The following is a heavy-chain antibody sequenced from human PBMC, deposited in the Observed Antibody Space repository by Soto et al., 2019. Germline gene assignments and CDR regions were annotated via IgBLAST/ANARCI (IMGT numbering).Heavy chain of an antibody. D-gene: IGHD3-10*01. CDR3: ARDLRGSGSYYRGRRYYGMDV. CDR1: GGTFSSYA. CDR2: IIPIFGTA. V-gene: IGHV1-69*01. Sequence: QVQLVQSGAEVKKPGSSVKVSCKASGGTFSSYAISWVRQAPGQGLEWMGGIIPIFGTANYAQKFQGRVTITADESTSTAYMELSSLRSEDTAVYYCARDLRGSGSYYRGRRYYGMDVWGQGTTVTVSS. J-gene: IGHJ6*02.